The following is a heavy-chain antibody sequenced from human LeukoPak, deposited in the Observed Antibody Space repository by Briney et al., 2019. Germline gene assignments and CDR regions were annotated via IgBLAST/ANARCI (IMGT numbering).Heavy chain of an antibody. D-gene: IGHD3-10*01. CDR1: GGSISSSSYY. CDR2: IYYSGST. CDR3: ARADTMVRGVIVDWYFDY. J-gene: IGHJ4*02. Sequence: SETLSLACTVSGGSISSSSYYWGWIRQPPGKGLEWIGSIYYSGSTYYNPSLKSRVTISVDTSKNQFSLKLSSVTAADTAVYYCARADTMVRGVIVDWYFDYWGQGTLVTVSS. V-gene: IGHV4-39*07.